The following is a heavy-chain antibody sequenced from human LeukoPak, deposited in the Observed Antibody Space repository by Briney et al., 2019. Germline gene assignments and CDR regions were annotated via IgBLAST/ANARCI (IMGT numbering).Heavy chain of an antibody. Sequence: PGSSLRLSCAASGFTFSSYAMHWVRQAPGKGLEWVALISYDGSHKYYADSVKGRFTISRDNSKNTLYLQMNSLRAEDTAVYYCARAYYYDSSGYYDIDYWGQGTLVTVSS. CDR3: ARAYYYDSSGYYDIDY. D-gene: IGHD3-22*01. J-gene: IGHJ4*02. CDR1: GFTFSSYA. V-gene: IGHV3-30*04. CDR2: ISYDGSHK.